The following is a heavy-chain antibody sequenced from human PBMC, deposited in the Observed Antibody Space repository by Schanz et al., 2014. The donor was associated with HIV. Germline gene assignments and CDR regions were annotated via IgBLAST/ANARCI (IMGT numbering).Heavy chain of an antibody. CDR2: ISGSGGSP. J-gene: IGHJ4*02. D-gene: IGHD6-19*01. V-gene: IGHV3-23*01. CDR3: AKGLRQWLVLGVSDY. CDR1: GLSFSTSM. Sequence: EVQILESGGGLVQPGGSLRLSCVVSGLSFSTSMMNWVRQVPGKGLEWVSGISGSGGSPVYAGSVKGRFVISRDNSKNTLYLQMRSLRDEDTAVYYCAKGLRQWLVLGVSDYWGQGTLVTVSS.